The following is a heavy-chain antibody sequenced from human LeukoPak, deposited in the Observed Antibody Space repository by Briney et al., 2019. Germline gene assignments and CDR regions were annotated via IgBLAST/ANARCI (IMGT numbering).Heavy chain of an antibody. V-gene: IGHV3-30*18. J-gene: IGHJ4*02. CDR1: GFTFSSYG. CDR3: AKDRGIAARPRRDFDY. D-gene: IGHD6-6*01. Sequence: GGSLRLSCAASGFTFSSYGMHWVRQAPGKGLEWVAVISYDGSNKYYADSVKGRFTISRDNSKNTLYLQMNSLRAEDTAVYYCAKDRGIAARPRRDFDYWGQGTLVTVSS. CDR2: ISYDGSNK.